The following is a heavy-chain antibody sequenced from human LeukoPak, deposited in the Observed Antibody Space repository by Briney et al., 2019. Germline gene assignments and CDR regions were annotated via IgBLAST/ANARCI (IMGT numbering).Heavy chain of an antibody. CDR3: AKAHLGSCSHSSPDPDY. CDR1: GFTFGDYA. D-gene: IGHD2-15*01. V-gene: IGHV3-43D*04. Sequence: GGSLRLSCAASGFTFGDYAMHWVRDAPGKGLEWVSLISWDGGSTYYADSVKGRFTISRDNSKNSLYLQMNSLRAEDTAVYYCAKAHLGSCSHSSPDPDYWGSGTMVTVSS. J-gene: IGHJ4*02. CDR2: ISWDGGST.